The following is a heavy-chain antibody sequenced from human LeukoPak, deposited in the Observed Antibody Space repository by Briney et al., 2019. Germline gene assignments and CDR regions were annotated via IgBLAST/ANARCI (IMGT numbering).Heavy chain of an antibody. CDR2: IIPIFGTA. J-gene: IGHJ4*02. CDR3: ARDPDQTYYYDRSGG. CDR1: GGTFSSYA. Sequence: SSVKVSCKASGGTFSSYAISWVRQAPGQGLEWMGRIIPIFGTANYAQKFQGRVTITTDESTSTAYMELSSLRSEDTAVYYCARDPDQTYYYDRSGGWGQGTLVTVSS. D-gene: IGHD3-22*01. V-gene: IGHV1-69*05.